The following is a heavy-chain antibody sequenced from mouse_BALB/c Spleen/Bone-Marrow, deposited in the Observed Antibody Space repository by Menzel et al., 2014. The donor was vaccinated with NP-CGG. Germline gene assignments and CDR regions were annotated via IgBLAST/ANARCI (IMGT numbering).Heavy chain of an antibody. D-gene: IGHD2-2*01. CDR1: GFNIKDTY. CDR3: GRLGDDGC. J-gene: IGHJ2*01. V-gene: IGHV14-3*02. Sequence: VQLHQSAAELVKPRASGKLSCTPSGFNIKDTYQHWVKQRPEQALEWIGRIDPANGNTKYDPQFPGQATITADTSSNTAYLQLSSPTSEDTGVYYCGRLGDDGCWGQGTPLAVPS. CDR2: IDPANGNT.